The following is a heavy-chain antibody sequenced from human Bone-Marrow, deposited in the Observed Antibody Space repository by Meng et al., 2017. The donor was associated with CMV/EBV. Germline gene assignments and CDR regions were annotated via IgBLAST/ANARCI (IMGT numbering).Heavy chain of an antibody. D-gene: IGHD2-15*01. CDR1: GGTLSSYA. Sequence: SVKVSCKASGGTLSSYAISWVRQAPGQGLEWMGGIIPIFGTANYAQKFQGRVTITTDESTSTAYMELSSLRSEDTAVYYCASAYSRGAYYYSMDVWGQGTTVTVSS. CDR3: ASAYSRGAYYYSMDV. J-gene: IGHJ6*02. V-gene: IGHV1-69*05. CDR2: IIPIFGTA.